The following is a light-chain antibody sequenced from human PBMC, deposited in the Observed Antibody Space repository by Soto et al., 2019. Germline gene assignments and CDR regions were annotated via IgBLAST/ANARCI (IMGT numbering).Light chain of an antibody. Sequence: EIVMTQSPATLSVSPWERATLSCRASQTIDNTLAWYQRKPGQAPRLLIYDASTRATGVPARFSGSGSGTDFTLTISSLEPEDFATYFCQQSGNWPHLGQGTRLEIK. CDR1: QTIDNT. CDR3: QQSGNWPH. V-gene: IGKV3-15*01. CDR2: DAS. J-gene: IGKJ5*01.